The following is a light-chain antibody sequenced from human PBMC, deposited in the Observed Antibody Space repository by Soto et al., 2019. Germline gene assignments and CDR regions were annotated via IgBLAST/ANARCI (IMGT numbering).Light chain of an antibody. CDR1: QSVSSSD. V-gene: IGKV3-20*01. Sequence: EVVLTQSPGTLSLSPVERATLSCRASQSVSSSDLAWYQQKPGQAPRLLISGASSRATGIPDRFSGSGSGTDFTLTISRLEPEDFAVYYCQQYGSSPTFGGGTKVDIK. CDR3: QQYGSSPT. J-gene: IGKJ4*01. CDR2: GAS.